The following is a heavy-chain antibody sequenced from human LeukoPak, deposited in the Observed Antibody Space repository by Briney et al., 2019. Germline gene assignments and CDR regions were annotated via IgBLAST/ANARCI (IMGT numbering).Heavy chain of an antibody. D-gene: IGHD2-2*01. CDR2: ITDSGGAT. Sequence: PGGSLRLSCAASGFAFTDYAISWLRQAPGKGLEWVSAITDSGGATYYADSVKGRFTISRDNSKNTLYLQMSSLRAEDTAVYYCARASFEDAFDYWGQGTLVTVSS. J-gene: IGHJ4*02. V-gene: IGHV3-23*01. CDR1: GFAFTDYA. CDR3: ARASFEDAFDY.